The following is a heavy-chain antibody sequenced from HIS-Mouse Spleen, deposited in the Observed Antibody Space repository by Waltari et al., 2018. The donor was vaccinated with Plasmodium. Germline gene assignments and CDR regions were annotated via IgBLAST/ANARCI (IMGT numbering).Heavy chain of an antibody. CDR2: ISYDGSNK. Sequence: QVQLVESGGGVVQPGRSLRLSCAASGFTFNSYAMHWVRQAPGKGLEWVAVISYDGSNKYYADSVKGRFTISRDNSKNKLYLQMNSLRAEDTAVYYCARDRRLAFDYWGQGTLVTVSS. D-gene: IGHD2-15*01. J-gene: IGHJ4*02. V-gene: IGHV3-30-3*01. CDR3: ARDRRLAFDY. CDR1: GFTFNSYA.